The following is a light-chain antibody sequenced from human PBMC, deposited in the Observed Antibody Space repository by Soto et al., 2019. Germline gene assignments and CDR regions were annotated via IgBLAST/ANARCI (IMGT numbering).Light chain of an antibody. CDR1: QSISSW. CDR3: QQYNNFLYT. J-gene: IGKJ2*01. CDR2: KAS. Sequence: DIQMTQSPSTLSASVGDRVTITCRASQSISSWLAWYQQKPGKAPKLLIYKASSLESGVPSRFSGSGSGTEFTLTISSLQPDDSATYYCQQYNNFLYTFGQGTKLEIK. V-gene: IGKV1-5*03.